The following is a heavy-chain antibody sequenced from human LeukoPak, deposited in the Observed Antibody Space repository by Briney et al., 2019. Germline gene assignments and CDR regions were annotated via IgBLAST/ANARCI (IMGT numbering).Heavy chain of an antibody. CDR3: AKSYYDFWSGYYPQDY. CDR2: ISGSGGST. D-gene: IGHD3-3*01. V-gene: IGHV3-23*01. Sequence: RPGGSLRLSCAASGFTFSSYAMSWVRQAPGKGLEWVSAISGSGGSTYYADSVKGRFTISRDNSKNTLYLQMNSLRAEDTAVYYCAKSYYDFWSGYYPQDYWGQGTLVTVSS. CDR1: GFTFSSYA. J-gene: IGHJ4*02.